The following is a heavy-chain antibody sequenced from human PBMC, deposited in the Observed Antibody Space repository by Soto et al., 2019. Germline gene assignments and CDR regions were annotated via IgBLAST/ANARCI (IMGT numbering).Heavy chain of an antibody. J-gene: IGHJ4*02. D-gene: IGHD5-18*01. CDR2: VYYRGNT. CDR3: ARLAMAPYYFDY. V-gene: IGHV4-59*12. CDR1: GDSFSLYY. Sequence: SETLSLTCTFSGDSFSLYYWTWIRQPPGKGLEWIGGVYYRGNTNYNPSLMSRLTISVDASKNQFSLRLSSVTVADTAVYYCARLAMAPYYFDYWGQGTLVTVSS.